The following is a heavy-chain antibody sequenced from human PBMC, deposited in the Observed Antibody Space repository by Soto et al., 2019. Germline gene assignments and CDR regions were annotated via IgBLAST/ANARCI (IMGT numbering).Heavy chain of an antibody. D-gene: IGHD3-10*01. Sequence: ASVKVSCKASGYTFTSYGSRWVRQAPGQGLEWMGWISAYNGNTNYAQKLQGRVTMTTDTSTSTAYMELRSLRSDDTAVYYCARGAYYYGSGDYYYYGMDVWGQGTTVTVSS. CDR3: ARGAYYYGSGDYYYYGMDV. CDR2: ISAYNGNT. CDR1: GYTFTSYG. J-gene: IGHJ6*02. V-gene: IGHV1-18*01.